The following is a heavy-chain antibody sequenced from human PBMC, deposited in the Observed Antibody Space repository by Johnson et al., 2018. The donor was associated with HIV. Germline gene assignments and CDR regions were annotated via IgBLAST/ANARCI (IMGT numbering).Heavy chain of an antibody. CDR3: ARVRRSGWYENDAFDI. D-gene: IGHD6-19*01. CDR1: GFTFGSYG. CDR2: ISYDGSNK. V-gene: IGHV3-30*03. J-gene: IGHJ3*02. Sequence: QVQLVESGGGVVQPGRSLRLSCAASGFTFGSYGMHWVRQAPGKGLEWVAVISYDGSNKYSADSVKGRFTISRDDSKNTLYLQINSLIPEDTAVYYWARVRRSGWYENDAFDIWGQGTMVTVSS.